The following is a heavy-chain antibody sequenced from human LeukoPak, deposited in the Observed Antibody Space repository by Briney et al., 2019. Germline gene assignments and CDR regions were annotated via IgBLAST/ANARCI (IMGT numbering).Heavy chain of an antibody. V-gene: IGHV1-18*01. Sequence: ASVKVSCKASGYTFTSYGISWVRQAPGQGLEWMGWISAYNGNTNYAQKLQGRVTMTTDTSTSTAYMELRSLRSDDTAVYYCVRVYSSGWPAGSWFDPWGQGTLVTVSS. CDR2: ISAYNGNT. J-gene: IGHJ5*02. CDR3: VRVYSSGWPAGSWFDP. D-gene: IGHD6-19*01. CDR1: GYTFTSYG.